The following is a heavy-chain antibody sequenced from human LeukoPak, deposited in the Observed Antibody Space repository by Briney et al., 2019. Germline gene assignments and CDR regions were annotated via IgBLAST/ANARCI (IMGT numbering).Heavy chain of an antibody. CDR3: ARAPYYDFWSGYYRSYYYYGMDV. D-gene: IGHD3-3*01. CDR2: INHSGST. Sequence: SETLSLTCAAYGGSFSGYYWSWIRQPPGKGLEWIGEINHSGSTNYNPSLKSRVTISVDTSKNQFSLKLSSVTAADTAVYYCARAPYYDFWSGYYRSYYYYGMDVWGQGTTVTVSS. J-gene: IGHJ6*02. V-gene: IGHV4-34*01. CDR1: GGSFSGYY.